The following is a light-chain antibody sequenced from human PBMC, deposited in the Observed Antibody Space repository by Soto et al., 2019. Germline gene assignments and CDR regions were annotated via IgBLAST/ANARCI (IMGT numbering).Light chain of an antibody. Sequence: EIVLTQSPGTLSLSPGERATLSFRASQSVSSNLAWYQQKPGQAPRLLMYGASSRATGIPDRFSGSGSGTDSTLTISTLEPEDFAVYYCQQYGSSPPTFGQGTKVDIK. J-gene: IGKJ1*01. CDR1: QSVSSN. CDR3: QQYGSSPPT. CDR2: GAS. V-gene: IGKV3-20*01.